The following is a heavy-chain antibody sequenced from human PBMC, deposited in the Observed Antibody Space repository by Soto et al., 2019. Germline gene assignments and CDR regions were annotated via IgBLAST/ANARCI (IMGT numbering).Heavy chain of an antibody. J-gene: IGHJ6*02. V-gene: IGHV1-18*01. D-gene: IGHD3-10*01. CDR2: ISDYNGNT. Sequence: VASVKVSCKASGYTFTNYGITWVRQAPGQGLEWMGWISDYNGNTFYGKKFQGRVTMTTDTSTRTAYMELKSLRSDDTAVYYCAREGYYSGSGTYSPPRYYGMDAWGQGTTVTVSS. CDR3: AREGYYSGSGTYSPPRYYGMDA. CDR1: GYTFTNYG.